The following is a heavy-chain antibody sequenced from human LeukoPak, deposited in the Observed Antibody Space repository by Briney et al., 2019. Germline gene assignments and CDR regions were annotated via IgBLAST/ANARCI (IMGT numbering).Heavy chain of an antibody. CDR3: ARADSSGYYLPKSDY. D-gene: IGHD3-22*01. CDR1: GYTFTSYG. CDR2: ISAYNGNT. J-gene: IGHJ4*02. V-gene: IGHV1-18*01. Sequence: ASVKVSCKASGYTFTSYGISWVRQAPGQGLEWMGWISAYNGNTNYAQKLQGRGTMTTDTSTSTAYMELRSLRSDDTAVYYCARADSSGYYLPKSDYWGQGTLVTVSS.